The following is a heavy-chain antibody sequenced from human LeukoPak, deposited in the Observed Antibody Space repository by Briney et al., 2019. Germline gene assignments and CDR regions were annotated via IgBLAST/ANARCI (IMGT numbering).Heavy chain of an antibody. CDR3: ARVGASGEIDY. V-gene: IGHV4-30-2*01. D-gene: IGHD3-10*01. CDR1: GGSFSGYS. J-gene: IGHJ4*02. CDR2: IYHSGST. Sequence: SETLSLTCAVYGGSFSGYSWSWIRQPPGKGLEWIGYIYHSGSTYYNPSLKSRVTISVDRSKNQFSLKLSSVTAADTAVYYCARVGASGEIDYWGQGTLVTVSS.